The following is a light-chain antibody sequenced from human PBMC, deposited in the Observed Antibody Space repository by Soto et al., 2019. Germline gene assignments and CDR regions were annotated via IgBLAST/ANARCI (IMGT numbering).Light chain of an antibody. CDR3: QSSDSSLNV. CDR2: GNS. V-gene: IGLV1-40*01. J-gene: IGLJ1*01. Sequence: QSVLTQPPSVSGAPGQRVTISCTGSSSNIGAGYDVHWYQQLPGTAPKLLIYGNSNRPSGVPDRFSGSKSGTSASLAITGLQAEDEADYYYQSSDSSLNVFGTGTKVTVL. CDR1: SSNIGAGYD.